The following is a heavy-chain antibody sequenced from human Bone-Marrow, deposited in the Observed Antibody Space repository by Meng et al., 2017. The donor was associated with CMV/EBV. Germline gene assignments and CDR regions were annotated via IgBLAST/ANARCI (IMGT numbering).Heavy chain of an antibody. CDR3: ARDSMYSSGWNYYYYGMDV. V-gene: IGHV4-59*01. CDR2: IYYSGST. Sequence: SETLSLTCAVYGGSFSDYYWSWVRQPPGKGLEWIGYIYYSGSTNYNPSLKSRVTISVDTSKNQFSLKLSSVTAADTAVYYCARDSMYSSGWNYYYYGMDVWGQGTTVTVSS. CDR1: GGSFSDYY. J-gene: IGHJ6*02. D-gene: IGHD6-19*01.